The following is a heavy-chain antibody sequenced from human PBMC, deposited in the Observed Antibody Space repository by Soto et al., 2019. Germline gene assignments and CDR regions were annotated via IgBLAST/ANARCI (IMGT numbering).Heavy chain of an antibody. CDR3: ARGGDRNGFGP. Sequence: QLQLQESGSRLVKPSQTLSLTCAVSGGSISSGHYSWSWIRQPPGQGLEWIGYIYYTGTTDYTPSXKXXVTISVDMSKHQFSLKLSSVTAADTAVYFCARGGDRNGFGPWGQGTLVTVSS. CDR1: GGSISSGHYS. V-gene: IGHV4-30-2*01. J-gene: IGHJ5*02. CDR2: IYYTGTT.